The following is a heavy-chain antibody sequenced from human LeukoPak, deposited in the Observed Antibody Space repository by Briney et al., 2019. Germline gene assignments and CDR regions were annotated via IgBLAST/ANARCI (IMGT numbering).Heavy chain of an antibody. J-gene: IGHJ4*02. CDR2: ISAYNGNT. Sequence: ASVKVSCKASGGTFSSYAISWVRQAPGQGLEWMGWISAYNGNTNYAQKLQGRVTMTTDTSTSTAYMELRSLRSDDTAVYYCARDVRPTYYYGSGSYTPFDYWGQGTLVTVSS. D-gene: IGHD3-10*01. CDR3: ARDVRPTYYYGSGSYTPFDY. CDR1: GGTFSSYA. V-gene: IGHV1-18*01.